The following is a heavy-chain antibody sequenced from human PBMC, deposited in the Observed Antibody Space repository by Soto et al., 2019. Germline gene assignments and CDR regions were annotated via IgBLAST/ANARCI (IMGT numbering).Heavy chain of an antibody. V-gene: IGHV1-18*01. CDR3: ARGPVPGWYSSSWYSIRGGWFDP. CDR1: GYTFTSYG. CDR2: ISAYNGNT. D-gene: IGHD6-13*01. Sequence: ASVKVSCKASGYTFTSYGISWVRQAPGQGLEWMGWISAYNGNTNYAQKLQGRVTMTTDTSTSTAYMELRSLRSDDTAVYYCARGPVPGWYSSSWYSIRGGWFDPWGQGTLVTVSS. J-gene: IGHJ5*02.